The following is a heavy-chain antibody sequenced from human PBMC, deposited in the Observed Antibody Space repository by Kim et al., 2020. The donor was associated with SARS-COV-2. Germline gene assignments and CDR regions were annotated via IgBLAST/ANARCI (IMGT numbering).Heavy chain of an antibody. D-gene: IGHD6-13*01. V-gene: IGHV3-23*01. CDR1: GFTFSSYA. Sequence: GGSLRLSCAASGFTFSSYAMSWVRQAPGKGLEWVSAISGSGGSTYYADSVKGRFTISRDNSKNTLYLQMNSLRAEDTAVYYCAKSPPRVQQLELYYYYGMDVWGQGTTVTVSS. CDR3: AKSPPRVQQLELYYYYGMDV. CDR2: ISGSGGST. J-gene: IGHJ6*02.